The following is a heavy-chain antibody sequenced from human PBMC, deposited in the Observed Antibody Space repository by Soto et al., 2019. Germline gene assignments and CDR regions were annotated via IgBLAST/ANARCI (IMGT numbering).Heavy chain of an antibody. J-gene: IGHJ4*02. CDR1: GGSISSYY. D-gene: IGHD3-10*01. V-gene: IGHV4-59*01. CDR2: IYYSGST. CDR3: AREPTLLYYFDY. Sequence: SETLSLTCTVSGGSISSYYWSWIRQPPGKGLEWIGYIYYSGSTNYNPSLKSRVTISVDTSKNQFSLKLSSVTAADTAVYYCAREPTLLYYFDYWGQGTLVTVSS.